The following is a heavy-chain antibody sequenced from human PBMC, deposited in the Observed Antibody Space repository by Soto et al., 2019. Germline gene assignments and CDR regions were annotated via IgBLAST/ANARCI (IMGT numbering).Heavy chain of an antibody. CDR2: ITDTGGDA. J-gene: IGHJ6*02. V-gene: IGHV3-23*01. Sequence: PGGSLRLSCVASGLTFGSRAMTWVRQAPGEGLQWVSTITDTGGDAKYADSVRGRFVISRDNSKNTVYLQMNDLRVEDAAEYFCAKDSWAIFGVPAGEYYAMDVWGQGTTVTVSS. CDR3: AKDSWAIFGVPAGEYYAMDV. CDR1: GLTFGSRA. D-gene: IGHD3-3*01.